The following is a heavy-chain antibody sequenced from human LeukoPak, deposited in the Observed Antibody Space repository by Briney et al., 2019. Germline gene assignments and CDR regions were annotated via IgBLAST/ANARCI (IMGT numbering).Heavy chain of an antibody. Sequence: GGSLRLTCAASGFTFSSYWMHWVRQEPGKGLVWVPRITSDGRSTSHADSVKGRFTTSRDNAKNILYLQMNSLRDEDTAVYYCAGEASTWLEYWGQGSLVTVSS. CDR2: ITSDGRST. J-gene: IGHJ4*02. D-gene: IGHD6-13*01. CDR1: GFTFSSYW. CDR3: AGEASTWLEY. V-gene: IGHV3-74*01.